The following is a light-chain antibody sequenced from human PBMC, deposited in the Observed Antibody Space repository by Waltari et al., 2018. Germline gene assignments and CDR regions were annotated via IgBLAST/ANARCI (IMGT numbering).Light chain of an antibody. Sequence: QSVLTQPPSVSGAPGQEVTISCTGSSSNIGAGYAVHCYQQLPETAPKLLIYNNFDRPSGVPDRFSASKSDTSASLAITGLQADDEAHYYCQSYDSSLSGSVFGGGTKLTVL. V-gene: IGLV1-40*01. J-gene: IGLJ3*02. CDR2: NNF. CDR3: QSYDSSLSGSV. CDR1: SSNIGAGYA.